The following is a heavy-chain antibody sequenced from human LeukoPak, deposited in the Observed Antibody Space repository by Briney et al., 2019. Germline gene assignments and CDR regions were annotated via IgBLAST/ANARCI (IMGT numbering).Heavy chain of an antibody. V-gene: IGHV3-33*01. J-gene: IGHJ3*02. CDR3: AREVAARSHAFDI. CDR1: GFTFSSYG. CDR2: IWYDGSNK. Sequence: GRSLRLSCAASGFTFSSYGMHWVRQAPGKGLEWVAVIWYDGSNKCYADSVKGRFTISRDNSKNTLYLQMNSLRAEDTAVYYCAREVAARSHAFDIWGQGTMVTVSS. D-gene: IGHD6-6*01.